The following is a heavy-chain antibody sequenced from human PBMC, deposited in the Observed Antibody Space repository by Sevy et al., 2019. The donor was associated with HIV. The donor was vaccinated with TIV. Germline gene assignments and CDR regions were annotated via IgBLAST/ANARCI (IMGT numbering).Heavy chain of an antibody. V-gene: IGHV4-59*01. J-gene: IGHJ6*03. CDR2: IYFTGTA. D-gene: IGHD5-12*01. CDR3: ARVSGGYNSYHYSYMDV. CDR1: NGSINTYY. Sequence: SETLSLTCTVSNGSINTYYWSWIRQPPGKGLEYIGYIYFTGTAIYRPSLKSRVTISVDTSKNQFSLKLSSVTAADTAVYYCARVSGGYNSYHYSYMDVWGKGTTVTVSS.